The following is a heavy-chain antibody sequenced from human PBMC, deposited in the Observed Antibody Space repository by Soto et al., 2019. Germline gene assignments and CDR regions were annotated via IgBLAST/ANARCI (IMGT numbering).Heavy chain of an antibody. CDR1: GFTFSNFG. CDR2: ISYDGSNK. V-gene: IGHV3-30*18. CDR3: AKRLNYYYYAIDV. J-gene: IGHJ6*02. Sequence: PGGSLRLSCAASGFTFSNFGMHWVRQAPGKGLEWVTVISYDGSNKYYADSVKGRFTISRDNSKNTLYLQMSNLRVEDTAVYYCAKRLNYYYYAIDVWGQGTTVTVSS.